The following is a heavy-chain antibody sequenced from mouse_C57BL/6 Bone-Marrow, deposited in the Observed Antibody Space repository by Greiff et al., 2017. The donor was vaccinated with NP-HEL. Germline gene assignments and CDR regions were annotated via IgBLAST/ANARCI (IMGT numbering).Heavy chain of an antibody. J-gene: IGHJ3*01. Sequence: EVQLQQSGTVLARPGASVKMSCTTSGYTFTSYWMHWVKQRPGQGLEWIGAIYPGNSDTSYNQKFKGKAKLTAVTSASTAYMELSSLTNEDSAVYYCARGSYYGSSYGFAYWGQGTLVTVSA. CDR2: IYPGNSDT. CDR3: ARGSYYGSSYGFAY. D-gene: IGHD1-1*01. CDR1: GYTFTSYW. V-gene: IGHV1-5*01.